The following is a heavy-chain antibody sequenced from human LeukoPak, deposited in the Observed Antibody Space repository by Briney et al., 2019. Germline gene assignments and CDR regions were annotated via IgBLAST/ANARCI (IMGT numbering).Heavy chain of an antibody. Sequence: GGSLRLSCAASGFTFSSYGMYWVRQAPGKGLEWVAFIRYDGSNKYYADSVKGRFTISRDNSKNTLYLQMNSLRAEDTAVYYCANSPSASGPIDYWGQGTLVTVSS. D-gene: IGHD6-6*01. J-gene: IGHJ4*02. CDR2: IRYDGSNK. CDR3: ANSPSASGPIDY. CDR1: GFTFSSYG. V-gene: IGHV3-30*02.